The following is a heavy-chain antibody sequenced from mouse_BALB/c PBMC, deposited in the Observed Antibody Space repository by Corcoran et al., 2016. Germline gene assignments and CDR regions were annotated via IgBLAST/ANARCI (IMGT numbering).Heavy chain of an antibody. D-gene: IGHD2-14*01. J-gene: IGHJ1*01. CDR3: ARDRDWYFDF. CDR1: GYTFTDYY. CDR2: VNPNNGDT. V-gene: IGHV1-26*01. Sequence: EVQLQQSGPELVKPGAAVKMSCKASGYTFTDYYMKWMKQSLGKSLEWIGDVNPNNGDTNYDQKFKGKATLTVDKSSSTAYMQLNSLTSEDSAVYYCARDRDWYFDFWGAGTTVTVSS.